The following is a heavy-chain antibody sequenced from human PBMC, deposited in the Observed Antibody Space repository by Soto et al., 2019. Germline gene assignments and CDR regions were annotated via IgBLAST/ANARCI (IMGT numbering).Heavy chain of an antibody. CDR2: VYYSGNT. CDR3: ARKGAAASYAHYYMDV. D-gene: IGHD6-13*01. V-gene: IGHV4-59*01. J-gene: IGHJ6*03. CDR1: GGSISPYY. Sequence: SETLSLTCTVSGGSISPYYWSWIRQPPGKGLEWIGYVYYSGNTSYNPSLESRVTISVDTSRNRFSLNLTSATAADTAVYCCARKGAAASYAHYYMDVWGRGTAVTVSS.